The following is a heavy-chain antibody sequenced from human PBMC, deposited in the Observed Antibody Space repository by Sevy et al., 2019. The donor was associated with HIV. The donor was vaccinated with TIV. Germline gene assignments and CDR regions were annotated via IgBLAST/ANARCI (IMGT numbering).Heavy chain of an antibody. V-gene: IGHV1-2*06. CDR2: INPHSGDT. D-gene: IGHD2-15*01. CDR1: GSTFSGYY. Sequence: ASVKVSCTTSGSTFSGYYIQWVRQAPGQGPEWMGRINPHSGDTKYAQKFQGRVTMTRDTSIKTAYMELTRLTSDDTAMYYCAGQFRGWYNWFDPWGHGTLVTVSS. CDR3: AGQFRGWYNWFDP. J-gene: IGHJ5*02.